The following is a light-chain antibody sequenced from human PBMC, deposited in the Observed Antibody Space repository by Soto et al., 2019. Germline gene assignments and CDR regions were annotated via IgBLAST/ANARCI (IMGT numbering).Light chain of an antibody. CDR3: QQYGTSPRT. CDR1: QRVSSN. V-gene: IGKV3-20*01. J-gene: IGKJ5*01. Sequence: EIVMTQSPATLSVSPGERATLSCRASQRVSSNLAWYQQKPGQAPRLLIYGASTRATGIPDRFSGSGSGTDFTLTISRLEPEDFAVYICQQYGTSPRTFGQGTRLEIK. CDR2: GAS.